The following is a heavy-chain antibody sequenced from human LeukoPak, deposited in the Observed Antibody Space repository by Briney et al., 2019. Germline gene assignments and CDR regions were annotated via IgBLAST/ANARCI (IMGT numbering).Heavy chain of an antibody. Sequence: SVTVSCKASGGTFTSYAISWVRQAPGQGLEWMGWIIPILGIANYAQKFQGRVTITADKSTSTAYMELSSLRSEDTAAYYCARAWRIAAPNDAFDIWGQGTMVTVSS. CDR3: ARAWRIAAPNDAFDI. CDR2: IIPILGIA. J-gene: IGHJ3*02. V-gene: IGHV1-69*10. D-gene: IGHD6-13*01. CDR1: GGTFTSYA.